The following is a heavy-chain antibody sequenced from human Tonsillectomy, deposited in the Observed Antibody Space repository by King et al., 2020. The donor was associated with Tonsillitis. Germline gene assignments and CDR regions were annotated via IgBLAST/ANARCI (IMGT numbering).Heavy chain of an antibody. CDR2: ISSSPSTI. J-gene: IGHJ4*02. Sequence: VQLVESGGGLVQPGGSLRLSCAASGFTFSTYSMNWVRQAPGKGLEWVSYISSSPSTIYYADSVKGRFTISRDNAKNSLYLQLNSLRGEDTAVYYCARDWNYLAAAWSLVFDYWGQGTLVTVSS. D-gene: IGHD6-13*01. CDR3: ARDWNYLAAAWSLVFDY. CDR1: GFTFSTYS. V-gene: IGHV3-48*01.